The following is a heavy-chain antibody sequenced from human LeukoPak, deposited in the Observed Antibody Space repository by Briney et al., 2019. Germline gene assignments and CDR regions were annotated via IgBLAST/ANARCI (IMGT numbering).Heavy chain of an antibody. CDR2: INPNSGGT. CDR1: GYTFTGYY. J-gene: IGHJ4*02. CDR3: ARSEMATIYYFDY. Sequence: ASVKVSCKASGYTFTGYYMHWVRQAPGQGLEWMGWINPNSGGTNYAQKFQGRVTMTRDTSISTAYMELSRLRSDDTAVYYCARSEMATIYYFDYWGQGTLVTVSS. V-gene: IGHV1-2*02. D-gene: IGHD5-24*01.